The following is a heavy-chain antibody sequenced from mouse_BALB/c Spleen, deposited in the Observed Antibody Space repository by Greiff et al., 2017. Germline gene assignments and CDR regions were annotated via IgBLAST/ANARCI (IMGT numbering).Heavy chain of an antibody. V-gene: IGHV5-17*02. J-gene: IGHJ4*01. CDR1: GFTFSSFG. D-gene: IGHD4-1*01. Sequence: EVKLMESGGGLVQPGGSRKLSCAASGFTFSSFGMHWVRQAPEKGLEWVAYISSGSSTIYYADTVKGRFTISRDNPKNTLFLQMNSLRSEDTAMYYCARSGGGERNAMDYWGQGTSVTVSS. CDR2: ISSGSSTI. CDR3: ARSGGGERNAMDY.